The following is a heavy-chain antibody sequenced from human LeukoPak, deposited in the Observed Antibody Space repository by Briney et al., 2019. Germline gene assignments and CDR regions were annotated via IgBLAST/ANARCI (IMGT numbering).Heavy chain of an antibody. Sequence: ASVKVSCKASGYTFTSYAMHWVRQAPGQRLKWMGWINAGNGNTKYSQKFQGRVTITRDTSASTAYMELSSLRSEDTAVYYCASGDSSGYYYEDYFDYWGQGTLVTVSS. CDR2: INAGNGNT. V-gene: IGHV1-3*01. J-gene: IGHJ4*02. CDR1: GYTFTSYA. CDR3: ASGDSSGYYYEDYFDY. D-gene: IGHD3-22*01.